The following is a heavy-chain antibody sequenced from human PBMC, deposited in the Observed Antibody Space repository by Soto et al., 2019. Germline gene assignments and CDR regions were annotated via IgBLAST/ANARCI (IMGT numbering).Heavy chain of an antibody. J-gene: IGHJ3*02. CDR2: IYPGDSDI. CDR1: GYSFTNSR. CDR3: ARRYGGAFDI. V-gene: IGHV5-51*01. D-gene: IGHD3-16*01. Sequence: VASLKISGEGSGYSFTNSRCGWVRQMPGKGLEWMGIIYPGDSDIRYSPSFQGQVTISADKSISTAYLQWSSLKASDTAMYYCARRYGGAFDIWGQGTMVTVSS.